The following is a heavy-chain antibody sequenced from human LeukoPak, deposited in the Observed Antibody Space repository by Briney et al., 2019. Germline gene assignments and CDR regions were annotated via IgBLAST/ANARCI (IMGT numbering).Heavy chain of an antibody. CDR2: ISSGSTI. D-gene: IGHD3-10*02. Sequence: GGSLRLSCAASGFTFSSYAMSWVRQAPGKGLEWVSYISSGSTIYYADSVKGRFTISRDDAKNSLYLQMNSLRAEDTAVYYCAELGITMIGGVWGKGTTVTISS. CDR3: AELGITMIGGV. CDR1: GFTFSSYA. J-gene: IGHJ6*04. V-gene: IGHV3-48*03.